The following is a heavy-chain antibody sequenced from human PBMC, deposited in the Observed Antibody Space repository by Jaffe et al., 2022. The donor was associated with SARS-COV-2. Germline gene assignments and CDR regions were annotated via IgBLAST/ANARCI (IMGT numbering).Heavy chain of an antibody. Sequence: EVQLVESGGGLVQPGGSLRLSCVASGFSLSDHYMDWVRQAPGKGLQWVGRSRYKDHSYTTYYAASVEGRFAISRDDSENSLYLQMNSLRIEDTAVYYCVRDDRRAYGMDVWGQGTTVTVSS. V-gene: IGHV3-72*01. J-gene: IGHJ6*02. CDR2: SRYKDHSYTT. CDR1: GFSLSDHY. CDR3: VRDDRRAYGMDV.